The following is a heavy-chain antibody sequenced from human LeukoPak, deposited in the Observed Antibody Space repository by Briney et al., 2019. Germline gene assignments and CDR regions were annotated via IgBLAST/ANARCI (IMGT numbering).Heavy chain of an antibody. Sequence: GSLRLSCAASGFIFSNYWMSWVGQAPGKGMEWVANIKQEGREKNYGDSVKGGLTISRDNAKISLYLQMNSLRAGDTALYYCARLGGETTRFDSWGQGTLVTVSS. CDR1: GFIFSNYW. D-gene: IGHD3-16*01. V-gene: IGHV3-7*01. CDR2: IKQEGREK. J-gene: IGHJ4*02. CDR3: ARLGGETTRFDS.